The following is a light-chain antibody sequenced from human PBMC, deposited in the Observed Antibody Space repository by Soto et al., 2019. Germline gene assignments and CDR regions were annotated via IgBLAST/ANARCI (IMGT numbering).Light chain of an antibody. CDR3: QQLNAYPLT. Sequence: DIQLTQSPSLLSASVGDRVTITCRASQAISTYLAWYQQTSGKAPKLLISAASTLQRGVPSRFRGSGSGTQFTLTISSLQPEDFATYYCQQLNAYPLTFGGGTKGDIK. CDR2: AAS. J-gene: IGKJ4*01. CDR1: QAISTY. V-gene: IGKV1-9*01.